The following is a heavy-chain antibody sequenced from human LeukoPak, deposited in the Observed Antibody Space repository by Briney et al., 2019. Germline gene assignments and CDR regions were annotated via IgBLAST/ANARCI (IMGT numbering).Heavy chain of an antibody. CDR2: ISGSGGST. CDR1: GFTFSSYA. D-gene: IGHD2-2*01. V-gene: IGHV3-23*01. J-gene: IGHJ3*02. CDR3: AKAWEYQLWAFDI. Sequence: QSGGSLRLSCAASGFTFSSYAMSWVRQAPGKGLEWVSAISGSGGSTYYADSVKGRFTISRDNSKNTLYLQMNSLRAEDTAVYYCAKAWEYQLWAFDIWGQGTMVTVSS.